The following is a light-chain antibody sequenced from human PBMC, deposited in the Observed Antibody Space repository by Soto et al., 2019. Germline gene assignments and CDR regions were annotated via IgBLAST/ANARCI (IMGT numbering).Light chain of an antibody. J-gene: IGKJ1*01. CDR2: AAS. Sequence: IQMTQSPSSLSASVGDRVTITCRASQSINYCLNWYQHKPGKAPKLLIYAASSLERGVPSRFGGSGSGTDFTLTISGLHPEDFATYYCQQTYTTLWTFGQGTKVDIK. CDR1: QSINYC. V-gene: IGKV1-39*01. CDR3: QQTYTTLWT.